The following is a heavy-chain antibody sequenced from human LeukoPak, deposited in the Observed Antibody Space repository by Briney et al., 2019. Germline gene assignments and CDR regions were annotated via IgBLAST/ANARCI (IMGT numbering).Heavy chain of an antibody. V-gene: IGHV7-4-1*02. CDR3: ASVGGGITMIVKDDAFDI. D-gene: IGHD3-22*01. J-gene: IGHJ3*02. Sequence: ASVKVSCKASGYTFTSYAMNWVRQAPGQGLEWMGWINTNTGNPTYAQGFTGRFVFSLDTSVSTAYLQISSLKAEDTAVYYCASVGGGITMIVKDDAFDIWGQGTMVTVSS. CDR1: GYTFTSYA. CDR2: INTNTGNP.